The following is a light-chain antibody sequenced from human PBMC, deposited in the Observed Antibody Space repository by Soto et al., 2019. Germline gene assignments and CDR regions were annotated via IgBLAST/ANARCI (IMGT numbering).Light chain of an antibody. CDR2: SAS. Sequence: EIVMTQSPATLSVSPGERATLSCRASQSISTELVWYQQKPGQPPRLLIYSASTRATGVPARFSGSGSGSEFTLTISGLQSEDFAVYYCQQGYNWPLTFGQGTRLEI. CDR1: QSISTE. V-gene: IGKV3-15*01. CDR3: QQGYNWPLT. J-gene: IGKJ2*01.